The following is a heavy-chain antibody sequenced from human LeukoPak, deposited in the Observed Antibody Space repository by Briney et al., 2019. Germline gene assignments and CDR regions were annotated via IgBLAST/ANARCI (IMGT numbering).Heavy chain of an antibody. CDR2: IFYSGGT. D-gene: IGHD6-13*01. CDR3: ARVGGYSSPLQH. CDR1: GGSFSGYY. V-gene: IGHV4-59*01. Sequence: SETLSLTCAVYGGSFSGYYWSWIRQPPGKGLEWIGYIFYSGGTNYNPSLKSRVTISVDTSKNQFSLKLSSVTAADTAVYYCARVGGYSSPLQHWGQGTLVTVSS. J-gene: IGHJ1*01.